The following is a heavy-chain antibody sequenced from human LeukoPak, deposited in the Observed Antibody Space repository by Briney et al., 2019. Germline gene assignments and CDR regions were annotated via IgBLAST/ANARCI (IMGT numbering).Heavy chain of an antibody. J-gene: IGHJ6*02. CDR1: GFTFSSYA. V-gene: IGHV3-23*01. CDR2: ISGSGGST. D-gene: IGHD2-15*01. Sequence: GGSLRLSCAASGFTFSSYAMSWVRQAPGKGLEWVSAISGSGGSTYYADSVKGRFTISRDNSKNTLYLQMNNLRAEDTAVYYCAKELVAGPYYYYGMDVWGQGTTVTVSS. CDR3: AKELVAGPYYYYGMDV.